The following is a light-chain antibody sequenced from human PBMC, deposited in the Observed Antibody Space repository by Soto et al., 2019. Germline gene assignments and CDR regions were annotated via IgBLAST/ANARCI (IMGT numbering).Light chain of an antibody. Sequence: EIVLTQSPGTLSLPPGERATLSCRASQSVGSSYLAWYQQKPGQAPRLLIYGASSRATGIPDRFSGSGSGTDFTLTISRLEPEDFAVYYCQQYGSSPRLTFGGGTKVDIK. CDR2: GAS. CDR3: QQYGSSPRLT. V-gene: IGKV3-20*01. J-gene: IGKJ4*01. CDR1: QSVGSSY.